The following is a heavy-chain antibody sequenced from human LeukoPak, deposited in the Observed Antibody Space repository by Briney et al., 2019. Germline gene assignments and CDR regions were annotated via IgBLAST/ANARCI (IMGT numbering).Heavy chain of an antibody. V-gene: IGHV3-7*01. Sequence: PGGSLRLSCAASGFTFSSYWMSWVRQAPGKGLEWVANIKQDGSEKYYVDSVKGRFTISRDNAKNSLYLQMNSLRAEDTAVYYCASKVYCGGDCYRYFDYWGQGTLVIVSS. J-gene: IGHJ4*02. CDR1: GFTFSSYW. CDR3: ASKVYCGGDCYRYFDY. CDR2: IKQDGSEK. D-gene: IGHD2-21*02.